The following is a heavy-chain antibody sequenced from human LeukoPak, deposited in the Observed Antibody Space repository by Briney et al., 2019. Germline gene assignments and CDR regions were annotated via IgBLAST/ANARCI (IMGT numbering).Heavy chain of an antibody. CDR2: ISAYNSNT. CDR3: ARAEYCSSTSCYSGGRLYSSSAGDY. CDR1: GYTFTSYG. V-gene: IGHV1-18*01. Sequence: GESLKISCKASGYTFTSYGISWVRQAPGQGLEWMGWISAYNSNTNYAQKLQGRVTMTTDTSTSTAYMELRSLRSDDTAVYYCARAEYCSSTSCYSGGRLYSSSAGDYWGQGTLVTVSS. D-gene: IGHD2-2*01. J-gene: IGHJ4*02.